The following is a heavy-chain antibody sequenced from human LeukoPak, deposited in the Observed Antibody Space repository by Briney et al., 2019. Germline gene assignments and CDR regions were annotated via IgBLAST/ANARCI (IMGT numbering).Heavy chain of an antibody. D-gene: IGHD6-19*01. CDR2: IIPIFGIA. Sequence: SVKVSCKASGGTFSSYAISWVRQAPGQGLEWMGRIIPIFGIANYAQKFQGRVTITADKSTSTAYMELSSLRSEDTAVYYCARTSYSSEIEFDYWGQGTLVTVSS. V-gene: IGHV1-69*04. CDR1: GGTFSSYA. CDR3: ARTSYSSEIEFDY. J-gene: IGHJ4*02.